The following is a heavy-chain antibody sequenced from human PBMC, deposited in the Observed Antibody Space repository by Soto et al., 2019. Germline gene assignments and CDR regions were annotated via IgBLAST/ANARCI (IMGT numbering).Heavy chain of an antibody. CDR3: AKDSQNSRYCSSTSCPDAFDI. V-gene: IGHV3-23*01. Sequence: GGSLRLSCAASGFTFSSYAMSWVRQAPGKGLEWVSAISGSGGSTYYADSVKGRFTISRDNSKNTLYLQRNSLRAEDTAVYYCAKDSQNSRYCSSTSCPDAFDIWGQGTMVTVSS. CDR2: ISGSGGST. J-gene: IGHJ3*02. D-gene: IGHD2-2*01. CDR1: GFTFSSYA.